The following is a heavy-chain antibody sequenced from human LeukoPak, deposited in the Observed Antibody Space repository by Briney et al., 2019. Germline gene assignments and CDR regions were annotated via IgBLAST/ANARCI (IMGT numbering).Heavy chain of an antibody. CDR2: ISGSGGST. D-gene: IGHD3-10*01. Sequence: GGSLRLSCAASGFTFSGYVMSWVRQAAGQGLEWVSGISGSGGSTYYADSVKGRFTISRDNSKNTLYLQMNGLRAEDTAVYYCAKEGSMKGAFDIWGQGTMVTVSS. J-gene: IGHJ3*02. CDR3: AKEGSMKGAFDI. V-gene: IGHV3-23*01. CDR1: GFTFSGYV.